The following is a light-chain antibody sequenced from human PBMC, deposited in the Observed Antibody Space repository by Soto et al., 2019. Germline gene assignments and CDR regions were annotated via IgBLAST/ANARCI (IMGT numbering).Light chain of an antibody. CDR2: GAS. Sequence: EIVITQSPATLSVSPGERVTLSCRASQSVSQSVSSKLAWYQQKAGRAPRLLIHGASTRATGIPARFSGSGSGTEFTLTISSLQSEDLAVYFCQQYHNWPPTFGQGTKVDIK. CDR1: QSVSQSVSSK. J-gene: IGKJ1*01. V-gene: IGKV3-15*01. CDR3: QQYHNWPPT.